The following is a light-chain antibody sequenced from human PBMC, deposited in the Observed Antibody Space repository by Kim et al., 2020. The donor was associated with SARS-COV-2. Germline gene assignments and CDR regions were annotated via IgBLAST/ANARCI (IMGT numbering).Light chain of an antibody. CDR1: QGIIKS. CDR3: QKYNSAPWT. CDR2: DAS. V-gene: IGKV1-27*01. Sequence: ADVEDRETITRGARQGIIKSLYWDQKKPGKGPKVLIYDASTLQSGVPSRFSGSGSGTDFTLTISSLQPEDVATYYCQKYNSAPWTLGQGTKVDIK. J-gene: IGKJ1*01.